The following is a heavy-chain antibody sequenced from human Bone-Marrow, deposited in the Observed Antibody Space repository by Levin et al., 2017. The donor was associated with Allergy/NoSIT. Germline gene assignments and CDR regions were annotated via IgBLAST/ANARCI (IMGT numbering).Heavy chain of an antibody. CDR1: GFTFSSYG. Sequence: GGSLRLSCAASGFTFSSYGMHWVRQAPGKGLEWVAVIWYDGSNKYYADSVKGRFTISRDNSKNTLYLQMNSLRAEDTAVYYCGYSGYVDYFDYWGQGTLVTVSS. J-gene: IGHJ4*02. V-gene: IGHV3-33*01. CDR2: IWYDGSNK. D-gene: IGHD5-12*01. CDR3: GYSGYVDYFDY.